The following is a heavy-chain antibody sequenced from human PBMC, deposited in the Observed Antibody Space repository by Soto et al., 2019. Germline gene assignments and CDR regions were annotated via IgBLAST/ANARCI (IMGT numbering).Heavy chain of an antibody. CDR1: GYTFSSYA. Sequence: QVQLVQSGAEVKKPGASLKVSCKASGYTFSSYAIIWVRQAPGQGLEWMGWISAYTGNTNYAQTLQGRVTLTTDTLMSTAYMELRSLRSNDTAVYYCARGNITRGAHHDWFGPWGQGTLVNVSS. J-gene: IGHJ5*02. V-gene: IGHV1-18*01. CDR3: ARGNITRGAHHDWFGP. D-gene: IGHD3-10*01. CDR2: ISAYTGNT.